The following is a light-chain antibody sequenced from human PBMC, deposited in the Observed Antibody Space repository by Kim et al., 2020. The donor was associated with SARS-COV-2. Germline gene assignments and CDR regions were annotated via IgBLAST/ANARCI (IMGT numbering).Light chain of an antibody. V-gene: IGLV3-1*01. CDR2: QDS. CDR3: QAWDSSISVV. CDR1: KLGDKY. Sequence: SYELTQPPSVSVSPGQTASITRSGDKLGDKYACWYQQKPGQSPVLVIYQDSKRPSGIPERFSGSNSGNTATLTISGTQAMDEADYYCQAWDSSISVVFGG. J-gene: IGLJ2*01.